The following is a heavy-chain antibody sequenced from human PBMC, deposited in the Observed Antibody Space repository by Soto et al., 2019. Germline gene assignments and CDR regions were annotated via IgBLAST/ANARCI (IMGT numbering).Heavy chain of an antibody. CDR1: GYTLTELS. V-gene: IGHV1-24*01. J-gene: IGHJ6*02. Sequence: ASVKVSCKVSGYTLTELSMHWVRQAPGKGLEWMGGFDPEDGETIYSQKFQCRVTMTEDTSTDTAYMELSSLRSEDTAVYYCATEYYYDSSGYYYGMAVWGQGTTVTVSS. D-gene: IGHD3-22*01. CDR3: ATEYYYDSSGYYYGMAV. CDR2: FDPEDGET.